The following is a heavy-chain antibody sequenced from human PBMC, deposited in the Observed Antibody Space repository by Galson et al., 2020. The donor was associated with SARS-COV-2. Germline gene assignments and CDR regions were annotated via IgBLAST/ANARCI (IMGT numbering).Heavy chain of an antibody. CDR1: GYTFTNYA. Sequence: ASVKVSCKPSGYTFTNYAMHWVRQAPGKRLASMGWINDANGNTKFSQKFQGRVTITRDTSASTAYMEVSSLRSVDTAVYYCARGDIVGTTANMDFCGKGTTVTVSS. J-gene: IGHJ6*03. D-gene: IGHD2-15*01. V-gene: IGHV1-3*01. CDR3: ARGDIVGTTANMDF. CDR2: INDANGNT.